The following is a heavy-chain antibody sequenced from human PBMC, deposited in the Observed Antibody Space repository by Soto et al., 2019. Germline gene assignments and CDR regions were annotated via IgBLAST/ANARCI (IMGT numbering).Heavy chain of an antibody. V-gene: IGHV1-69*08. Sequence: QVQLVQSGAEVKKPGSSVKVSCKASGGTFSSYTISWVRQAHGQGLEWMGRIIPILGIANYAQKFQGRVTITADKSTSTAYLELSSLRSEDTAVYYCARDSNHGEWYMGYNWFDPWGQGTLVAVSA. CDR3: ARDSNHGEWYMGYNWFDP. J-gene: IGHJ5*02. CDR1: GGTFSSYT. D-gene: IGHD3-10*01. CDR2: IIPILGIA.